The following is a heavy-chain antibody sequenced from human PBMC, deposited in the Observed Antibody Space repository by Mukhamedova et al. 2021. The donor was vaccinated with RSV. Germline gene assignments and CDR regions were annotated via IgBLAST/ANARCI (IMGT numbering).Heavy chain of an antibody. D-gene: IGHD4-11*01. V-gene: IGHV3-30*04. J-gene: IGHJ2*01. CDR2: ISYAGSNK. Sequence: VRQAPGKGLEWVAVISYAGSNKYYADSVKGRFTISRDNSKNTLYLQMNSLRAEDTTVYYCARGNGNWYFDLLGRGTLVTVFS. CDR3: ARGNGNWYFDL.